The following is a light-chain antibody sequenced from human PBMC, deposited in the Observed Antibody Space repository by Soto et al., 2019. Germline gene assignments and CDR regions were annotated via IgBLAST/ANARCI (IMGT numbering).Light chain of an antibody. CDR3: CSYTSSSTHV. V-gene: IGLV2-14*03. Sequence: QSALTQPASVSGSHGQSITISCTGTSSDVGGYNFVSWYQQHPGKVPKLMIFDVNRRPSGVSDRFSGSKSGNTASLTISGLQAEDEGDYYCCSYTSSSTHVFGSGTNVTVL. CDR1: SSDVGGYNF. J-gene: IGLJ1*01. CDR2: DVN.